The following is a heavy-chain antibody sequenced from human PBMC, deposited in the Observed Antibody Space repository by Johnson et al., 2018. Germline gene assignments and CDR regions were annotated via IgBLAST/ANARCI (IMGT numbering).Heavy chain of an antibody. CDR1: GFTFSTYS. CDR3: VKDGWEGDCGMDV. V-gene: IGHV3-23*04. D-gene: IGHD6-19*01. Sequence: VQLGQSGGGVVQPGRSLRLSCAASGFTFSTYSMNWVRQAPGKGLEWVSAITSSGGRTYYADSVKGRFSISRDNYKNTLYLHMNSMRAEDTAVYYWVKDGWEGDCGMDVWGQGTTVTVPS. J-gene: IGHJ6*02. CDR2: ITSSGGRT.